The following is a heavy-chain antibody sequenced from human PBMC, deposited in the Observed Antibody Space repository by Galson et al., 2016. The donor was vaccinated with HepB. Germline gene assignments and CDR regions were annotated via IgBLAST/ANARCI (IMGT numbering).Heavy chain of an antibody. J-gene: IGHJ4*02. Sequence: SLRLSCAASGFTFSAFALNWVRQTPGKGLEWVARIGVYDYDRRYADSVRGRFTISRDNFKDILYLEMNGLKAEDTALYYCAMNQGIVARRGDSFDYWGQGTLVTVSS. CDR3: AMNQGIVARRGDSFDY. CDR1: GFTFSAFA. V-gene: IGHV3-23*01. CDR2: IGVYDYDR. D-gene: IGHD6-19*01.